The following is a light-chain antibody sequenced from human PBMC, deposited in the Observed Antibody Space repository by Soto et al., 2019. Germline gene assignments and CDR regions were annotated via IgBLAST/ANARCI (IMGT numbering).Light chain of an antibody. Sequence: QSVLTQPASVSGSPGQSITISCTGTNNDVGAYPYVSWYQQHPGTAPKLIIYEVTNRPSGISDRFSGSKSGNTASLTISGLQAEDAYDYYCSSFATSGTTVIFGGGTQLTVL. CDR1: NNDVGAYPY. CDR2: EVT. V-gene: IGLV2-14*01. J-gene: IGLJ2*01. CDR3: SSFATSGTTVI.